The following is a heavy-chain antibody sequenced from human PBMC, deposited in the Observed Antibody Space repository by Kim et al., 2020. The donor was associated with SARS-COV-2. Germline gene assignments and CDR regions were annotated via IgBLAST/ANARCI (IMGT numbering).Heavy chain of an antibody. Sequence: GGSLRLSCAASGFTFSSYGMHWVRQAPGKGLEWVAVISYDGSNKYYADSVKGRFTISRDNSKNTLYLQMNSLRAEDTAVYYCARDRQGPALYYYYGMDVWGQGTTVTVSS. CDR2: ISYDGSNK. CDR1: GFTFSSYG. J-gene: IGHJ6*02. CDR3: ARDRQGPALYYYYGMDV. V-gene: IGHV3-33*05.